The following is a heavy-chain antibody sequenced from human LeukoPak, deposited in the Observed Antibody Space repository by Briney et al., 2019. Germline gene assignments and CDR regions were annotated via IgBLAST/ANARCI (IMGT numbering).Heavy chain of an antibody. CDR1: GFTFSSYA. D-gene: IGHD3-22*01. CDR3: AKEPHYYESID. V-gene: IGHV3-23*01. CDR2: ISGSGSST. J-gene: IGHJ4*02. Sequence: GGSLRLSCAASGFTFSSYAMSWVRQAPGKGPEWVSAISGSGSSTYYADSVKGRFTISRDNSKNTLYLQMNSLRAEDTAVYYCAKEPHYYESIDWGQGTLVTVSS.